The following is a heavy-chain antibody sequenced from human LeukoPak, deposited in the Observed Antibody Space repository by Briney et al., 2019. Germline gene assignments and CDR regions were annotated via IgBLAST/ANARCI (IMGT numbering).Heavy chain of an antibody. V-gene: IGHV1-18*01. CDR1: GYTFTSYG. CDR3: ARVGGSYTMTNGMDV. D-gene: IGHD1-26*01. CDR2: ISAYNGNT. Sequence: ASVKVSCKASGYTFTSYGISWVRQAPGQGLEWMGWISAYNGNTNYAQELQGRVTMTTDTSTSTAYMELRSLRSDDTAVYYCARVGGSYTMTNGMDVWGQGTTVTVSS. J-gene: IGHJ6*02.